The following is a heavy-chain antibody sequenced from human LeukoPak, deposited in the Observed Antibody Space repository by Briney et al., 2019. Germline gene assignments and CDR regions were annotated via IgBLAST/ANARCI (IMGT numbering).Heavy chain of an antibody. D-gene: IGHD2-15*01. CDR1: GFTFSSYA. J-gene: IGHJ4*02. Sequence: GGSLRLSCAASGFTFSSYAMSWVRQAPGKGLEWVSAISGSGGSTYYADSVKGRFTISRDNSKNTLYLQMNSLRAEDTAVYYCAKDSDIVVVVAAHATHYWGQGTLVTVSS. CDR2: ISGSGGST. CDR3: AKDSDIVVVVAAHATHY. V-gene: IGHV3-23*01.